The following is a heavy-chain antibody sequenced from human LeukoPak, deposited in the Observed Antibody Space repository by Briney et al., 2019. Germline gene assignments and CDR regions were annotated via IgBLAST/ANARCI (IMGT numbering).Heavy chain of an antibody. D-gene: IGHD6-6*01. J-gene: IGHJ4*02. Sequence: PSETLSLTCTVSGYSISSGYYWGWIRQPPGKGLEWIGSIYHSGSTYYNPSLKSRVTISVDTSKNQFSLKLSSVTAADTAVYYCARGGYSSSSFADWGQGTLVTVSS. CDR3: ARGGYSSSSFAD. V-gene: IGHV4-38-2*02. CDR1: GYSISSGYY. CDR2: IYHSGST.